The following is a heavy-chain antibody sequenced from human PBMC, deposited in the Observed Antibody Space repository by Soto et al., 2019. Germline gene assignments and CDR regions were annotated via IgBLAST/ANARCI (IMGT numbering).Heavy chain of an antibody. CDR2: ISSSGSTI. CDR1: GFTFSSYE. CDR3: ARDAGSYGMDV. Sequence: PVGSLRLSCAAAGFTFSSYEMNWVRQAPRKGLEWVSYISSSGSTIYYADSVKGRFTISRDNAKNSLYLQMNSLRAEDTAVYYCARDAGSYGMDVWGQGPTVTV. V-gene: IGHV3-48*03. D-gene: IGHD6-25*01. J-gene: IGHJ6*02.